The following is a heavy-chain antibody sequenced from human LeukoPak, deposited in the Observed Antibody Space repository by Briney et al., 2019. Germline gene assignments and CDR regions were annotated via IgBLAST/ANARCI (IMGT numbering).Heavy chain of an antibody. CDR1: EFTFSSYS. Sequence: GGSLRLSCTVSEFTFSSYSMSWVRQAPGKGLEWVSAISGSGGSTYYADSVKGRFTISRDNSKNTLYLQMNSLRAEDTAVYYCAKELRVGATPYYFDYWGQGTLVTVSS. V-gene: IGHV3-23*01. D-gene: IGHD1-26*01. J-gene: IGHJ4*02. CDR2: ISGSGGST. CDR3: AKELRVGATPYYFDY.